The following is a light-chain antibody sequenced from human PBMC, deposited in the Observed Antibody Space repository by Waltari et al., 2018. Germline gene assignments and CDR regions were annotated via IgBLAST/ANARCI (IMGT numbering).Light chain of an antibody. Sequence: EIVMTQSPATLSVPPGGRATVSCRASQSISSNLAWYQQKPGLAPRLLIYGSSTRAPGIPARLSGSGSGTEFTLTISRVEAEDVGIYYCMQALHTPTTFGPGTKVDIK. CDR3: MQALHTPTT. CDR2: GSS. J-gene: IGKJ3*01. CDR1: QSISSN. V-gene: IGKV3-15*01.